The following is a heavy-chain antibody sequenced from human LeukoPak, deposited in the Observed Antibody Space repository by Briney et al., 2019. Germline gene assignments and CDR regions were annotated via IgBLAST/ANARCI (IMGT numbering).Heavy chain of an antibody. D-gene: IGHD3-16*01. CDR3: AKDQGVMITFGGAY. V-gene: IGHV3-23*01. CDR1: GFTFSSFA. J-gene: IGHJ4*02. Sequence: GGSLRLSCAASGFTFSSFAMSWVRQAPGKGLEWVSPISGSGGSTFYADSVKGRFTISRDNSKNTLYLQMNSLRAEDTAVYFCAKDQGVMITFGGAYWGQGTLVTVSS. CDR2: ISGSGGST.